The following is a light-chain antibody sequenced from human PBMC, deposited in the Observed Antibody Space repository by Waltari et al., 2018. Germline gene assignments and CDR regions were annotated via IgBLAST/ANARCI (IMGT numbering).Light chain of an antibody. CDR2: GAS. V-gene: IGKV3-20*01. CDR1: QCVGRA. CDR3: QRNDRLPVT. Sequence: EIVLTQSPGTLSLSPGERATLPCRASQCVGRALIWYQQKPGQAHRHLIYGASNRATGIPDRCSGSWCGTDFSLTISRLEPEDFAVYYCQRNDRLPVTFGQGTKVEIK. J-gene: IGKJ1*01.